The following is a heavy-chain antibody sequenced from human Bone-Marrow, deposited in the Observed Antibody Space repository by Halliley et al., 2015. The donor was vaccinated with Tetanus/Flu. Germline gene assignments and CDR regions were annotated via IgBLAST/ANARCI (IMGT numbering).Heavy chain of an antibody. V-gene: IGHV4-59*08. CDR1: GGSIGSHF. Sequence: TLSLTCTLSGGSIGSHFWCWIRQPPGRGLEWIGCYYYGGSTYYNPSLKSPVAISTDTSKNQFSLSLSSVTATDTAVYYCATLGYISGNSFDHWGQGTPITVSS. CDR2: YYYGGST. CDR3: ATLGYISGNSFDH. J-gene: IGHJ4*02. D-gene: IGHD2-15*01.